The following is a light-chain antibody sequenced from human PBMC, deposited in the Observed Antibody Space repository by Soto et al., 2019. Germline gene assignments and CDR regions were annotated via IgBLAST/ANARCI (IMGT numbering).Light chain of an antibody. CDR1: SSDVGGYNY. J-gene: IGLJ1*01. Sequence: QSVLTQPASVSGSPGQSITISCTGTSSDVGGYNYVSWYQQHPGKAPKLMIYDVSNRPSGVSNRFSGSKSGNTASLTISGLQAEDEADYYCSSYSSSSTYVFGTGYMVTVL. V-gene: IGLV2-14*01. CDR2: DVS. CDR3: SSYSSSSTYV.